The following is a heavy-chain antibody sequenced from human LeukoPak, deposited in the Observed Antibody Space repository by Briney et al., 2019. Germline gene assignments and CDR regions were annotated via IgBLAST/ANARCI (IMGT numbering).Heavy chain of an antibody. CDR1: GFTFSHYG. D-gene: IGHD4-11*01. J-gene: IGHJ5*01. Sequence: GRSLRLSCTTSGFTFSHYGMHWVRQAPGKGLEWVAVIWSDATNMYYGDSVKGRFTISRDNSKNTIYLQMNSLRVEDTAVYYCAEDAQRGFDYSNSLESWGQGTLVTVSS. V-gene: IGHV3-33*06. CDR3: AEDAQRGFDYSNSLES. CDR2: IWSDATNM.